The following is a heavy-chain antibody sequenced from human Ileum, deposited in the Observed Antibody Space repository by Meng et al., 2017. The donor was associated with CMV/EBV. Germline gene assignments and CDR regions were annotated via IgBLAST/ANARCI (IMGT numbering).Heavy chain of an antibody. J-gene: IGHJ4*02. V-gene: IGHV1-18*01. CDR1: GYTFTSYG. CDR2: ISGHNGNT. D-gene: IGHD3-22*01. Sequence: SCKASGYTFTSYGLSWVRQAPGQGLEWMGWISGHNGNTNYAQKLQGRVTVTTDTSTNTTYMELRSLRSDDTAVYYCARENSGSVGYWGQGTLVTVSS. CDR3: ARENSGSVGY.